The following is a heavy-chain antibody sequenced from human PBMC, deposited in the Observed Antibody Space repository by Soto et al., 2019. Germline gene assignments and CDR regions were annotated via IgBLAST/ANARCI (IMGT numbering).Heavy chain of an antibody. J-gene: IGHJ5*02. CDR1: GYTFTSYV. Sequence: SVKVSCKASGYTFTSYVISWVRQAPGQGLEWMGWINAYNGNTKYSQKFQGRVTITRDTSASTAYMELSSLRSEDTAVYYCAREEVPAAEGNWFDPWGQGTLVTVSS. V-gene: IGHV1-18*01. CDR2: INAYNGNT. CDR3: AREEVPAAEGNWFDP. D-gene: IGHD2-2*01.